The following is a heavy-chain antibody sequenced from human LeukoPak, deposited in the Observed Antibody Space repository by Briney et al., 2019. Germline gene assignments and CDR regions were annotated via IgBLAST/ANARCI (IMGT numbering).Heavy chain of an antibody. J-gene: IGHJ4*02. Sequence: GESLKISCKGSGYSFISYWIAWVRQLPGKGLEWMGMIYPGDSDTRYSPSFQGQVTISTDKSISTAFLQWSSLKAWDTAMYYGGRHSGVSSSPPHYWGQGTLVTVSS. V-gene: IGHV5-51*01. CDR2: IYPGDSDT. D-gene: IGHD6-13*01. CDR3: GRHSGVSSSPPHY. CDR1: GYSFISYW.